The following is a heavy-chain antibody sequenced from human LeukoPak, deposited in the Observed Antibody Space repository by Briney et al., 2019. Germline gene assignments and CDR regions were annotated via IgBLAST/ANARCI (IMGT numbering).Heavy chain of an antibody. CDR3: ARDKSWNYLGY. Sequence: GGSLRLSCVASGFTVSNNYMSWVRQAPGKGLEWVSVIYTGGTTYYADSVKRRFTISRDTSKNTLYLQMNSLRAEDTAVYYCARDKSWNYLGYWGQGTLVTVSS. J-gene: IGHJ4*02. D-gene: IGHD1-7*01. CDR1: GFTVSNNY. CDR2: IYTGGTT. V-gene: IGHV3-53*01.